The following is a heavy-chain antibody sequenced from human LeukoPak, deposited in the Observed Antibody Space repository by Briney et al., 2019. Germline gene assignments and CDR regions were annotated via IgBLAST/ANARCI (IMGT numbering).Heavy chain of an antibody. CDR2: INPSGGST. J-gene: IGHJ4*02. D-gene: IGHD2/OR15-2a*01. CDR3: GTGPKLVIDY. V-gene: IGHV1-46*01. Sequence: RASVKVSCKASGYTFTSYYMHWVRQAPGQGLEWMGIINPSGGSTSYAQKFQGRVTMTRDTSTSTVYMELSSLRSEDTAVYYRGTGPKLVIDYWGQGTLVTVSS. CDR1: GYTFTSYY.